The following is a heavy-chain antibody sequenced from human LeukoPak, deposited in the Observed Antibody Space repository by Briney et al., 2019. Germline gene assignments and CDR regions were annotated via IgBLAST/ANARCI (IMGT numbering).Heavy chain of an antibody. CDR1: GFTVSNNY. Sequence: GGSLRLSCAASGFTVSNNYMRWVRQAPGKGLEWVSVIYNADTTYYADSVKGRFTISRDNSKNTLYLQMNSLRAEDTAIYYCARDRSEMATLWAHFDYWGQGSLVTVSS. J-gene: IGHJ4*02. CDR2: IYNADTT. V-gene: IGHV3-53*01. CDR3: ARDRSEMATLWAHFDY. D-gene: IGHD5-24*01.